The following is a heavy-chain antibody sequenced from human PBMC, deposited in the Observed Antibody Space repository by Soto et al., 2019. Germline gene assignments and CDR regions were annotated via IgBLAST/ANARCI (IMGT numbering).Heavy chain of an antibody. CDR1: GGAFRNYA. J-gene: IGHJ6*02. Sequence: QVQLVQSGAEVKKPGSSVKVSCTASGGAFRNYAVSWVQQAPGQGLEWMGAVMPTFGAGVYAQKFQGRLTIFADESTNTAYLNVSSLTFEDAAIYYCAASRGFYEAMDAWGQGTTLTVSS. CDR2: VMPTFGAG. CDR3: AASRGFYEAMDA. D-gene: IGHD3-22*01. V-gene: IGHV1-69*01.